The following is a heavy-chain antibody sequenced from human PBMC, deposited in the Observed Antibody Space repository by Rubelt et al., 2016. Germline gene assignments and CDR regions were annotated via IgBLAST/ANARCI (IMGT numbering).Heavy chain of an antibody. CDR2: IYYSGST. D-gene: IGHD5-24*01. CDR1: GGSISSYY. Sequence: QVQLQESGPGLVKPSETLSLTCTISGGSISSYYRSWIRQPPGKGLEWIGYIYYSGSTNYNPSLKSRVTISVDTSKNQFSLKLSSVTAADTAVYYCARHVVATIHGMGYFDYWGQGTLVTVSS. J-gene: IGHJ4*02. V-gene: IGHV4-59*08. CDR3: ARHVVATIHGMGYFDY.